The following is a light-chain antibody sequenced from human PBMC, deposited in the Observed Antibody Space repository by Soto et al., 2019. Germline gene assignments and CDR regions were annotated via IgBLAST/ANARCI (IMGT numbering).Light chain of an antibody. CDR1: QSISNF. Sequence: DIQVTQSPSSVSASVGDRVTITCRASQSISNFLNWYQQKPGKAPQLLIYAASRLHSGVPPRFSGSGAGTDFTLTISSLQPEDFATYFCQQRYTNARSFGGGTKVDIK. J-gene: IGKJ4*01. V-gene: IGKV1-39*01. CDR3: QQRYTNARS. CDR2: AAS.